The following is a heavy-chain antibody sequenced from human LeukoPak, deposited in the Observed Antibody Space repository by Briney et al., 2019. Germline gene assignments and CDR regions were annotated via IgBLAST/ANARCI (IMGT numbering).Heavy chain of an antibody. CDR1: GFTVSSNY. CDR3: AKDWDPGYYDSSGSYPDY. J-gene: IGHJ4*02. V-gene: IGHV3-66*01. Sequence: GGSLRLSCAGSGFTVSSNYMSWVPQAPRKGLEWVSVIYSGGSTFYADSVKGRFTISRDYSKNTLYLQMNSLRAEDAAVYYCAKDWDPGYYDSSGSYPDYWGQGTLVTVSS. D-gene: IGHD3-22*01. CDR2: IYSGGST.